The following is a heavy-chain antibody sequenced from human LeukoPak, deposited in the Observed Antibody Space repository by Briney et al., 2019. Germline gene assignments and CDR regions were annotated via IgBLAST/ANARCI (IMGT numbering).Heavy chain of an antibody. CDR3: ARVDGSPDY. D-gene: IGHD2-15*01. CDR1: GYTFTCYY. J-gene: IGHJ4*02. V-gene: IGHV1-2*02. Sequence: ASVKVSCKASGYTFTCYYMHWVRQAPGQGLEWMGWISPNSGGTNYAQKFQGRVTITRDTSISTVYMELSSLRSEDTAVYFCARVDGSPDYWGQGTLVTVSP. CDR2: ISPNSGGT.